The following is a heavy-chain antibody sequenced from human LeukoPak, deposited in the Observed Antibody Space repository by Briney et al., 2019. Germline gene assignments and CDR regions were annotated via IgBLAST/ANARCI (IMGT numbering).Heavy chain of an antibody. D-gene: IGHD3-22*01. V-gene: IGHV3-53*01. J-gene: IGHJ4*02. CDR2: IYSGGST. CDR3: ARKSTYYYDSSGYYYDY. CDR1: GFTVSSNY. Sequence: GGSLRLSCAASGFTVSSNYMSWVRQAPGKGLEWVSVIYSGGSTYYADSVKGRFTISRGNSKNTLYLQMNSLRAEDTAVYYCARKSTYYYDSSGYYYDYWGQGTLVTVSS.